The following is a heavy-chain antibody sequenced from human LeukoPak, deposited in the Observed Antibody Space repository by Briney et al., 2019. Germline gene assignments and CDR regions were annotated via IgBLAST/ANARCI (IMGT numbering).Heavy chain of an antibody. CDR3: ARSRPAPIIAWDV. CDR1: GYTFTSYG. D-gene: IGHD3-10*01. CDR2: INAGNGNT. V-gene: IGHV1-3*01. J-gene: IGHJ6*02. Sequence: ASVKVSCKASGYTFTSYGISWVRQAPGQGLEWMGWINAGNGNTKYSQKFQGRVTITRDTSASTAYMELSSLRSEDTAVYYCARSRPAPIIAWDVWGQGTTVTVSS.